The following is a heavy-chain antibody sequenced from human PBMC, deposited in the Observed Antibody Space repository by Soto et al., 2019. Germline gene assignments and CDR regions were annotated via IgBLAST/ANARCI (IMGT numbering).Heavy chain of an antibody. Sequence: PWGSLRLSCAASGFTFRSFTTNWVRQAPGKGLEWVSTISINSAYIYYTDALRGRFTISRDNAKNSMHLKMNSLRAEDTAVYYCTRDASRDTSARGWLDPWGRGTPLTVSS. V-gene: IGHV3-21*01. CDR1: GFTFRSFT. CDR2: ISINSAYI. CDR3: TRDASRDTSARGWLDP. J-gene: IGHJ5*02. D-gene: IGHD3-10*01.